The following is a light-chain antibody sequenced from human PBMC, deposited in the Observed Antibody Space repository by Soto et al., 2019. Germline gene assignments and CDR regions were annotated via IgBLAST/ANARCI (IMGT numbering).Light chain of an antibody. CDR3: MQPLQTLIT. J-gene: IGKJ5*01. V-gene: IGKV2-28*01. CDR2: LGS. Sequence: EIVLTQSPLSLSVSRGERASISCRSSPGLTHSSGYNYLDWYLLKSGQPPQLVIYLGSNRGSGVPDRFSGSVSGTHFTLTISRVETEDAGVYFCMQPLQTLITFGQGTRLENK. CDR1: PGLTHSSGYNY.